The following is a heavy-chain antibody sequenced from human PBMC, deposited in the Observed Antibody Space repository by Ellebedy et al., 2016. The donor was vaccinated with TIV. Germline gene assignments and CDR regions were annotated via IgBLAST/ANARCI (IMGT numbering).Heavy chain of an antibody. CDR1: GFTVNSYF. D-gene: IGHD3-22*01. Sequence: GGSLRLSCAASGFTVNSYFMTWVRQAPGKGLEWVSVIYKDGGTNYTDSVLGRFTISRDNSENTLYLQMDSLRADDTAVYYCARDPGGGGNYGDNWFDPWGQGTLVTVSS. CDR3: ARDPGGGGNYGDNWFDP. J-gene: IGHJ5*02. CDR2: IYKDGGT. V-gene: IGHV3-66*01.